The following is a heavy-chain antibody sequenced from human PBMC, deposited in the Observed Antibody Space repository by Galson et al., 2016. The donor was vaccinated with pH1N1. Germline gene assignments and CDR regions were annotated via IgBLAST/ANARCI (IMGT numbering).Heavy chain of an antibody. V-gene: IGHV3-48*04. D-gene: IGHD3-3*01. CDR3: VRDDYESWSGYDAFDI. CDR1: TFTFSRHG. J-gene: IGHJ3*02. Sequence: SLRLSCAASTFTFSRHGMNWVRQAPGKGLEWISYISSSSTRVFYADSVKGRFTISRDNAKNSLYLQMKSLRAEDTAVYYCVRDDYESWSGYDAFDIWGPVTMVTVSS. CDR2: ISSSSTRV.